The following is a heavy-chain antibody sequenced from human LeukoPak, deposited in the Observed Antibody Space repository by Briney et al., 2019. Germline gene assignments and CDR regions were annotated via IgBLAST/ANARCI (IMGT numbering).Heavy chain of an antibody. CDR3: ARLAGSSSWNYFFDY. J-gene: IGHJ4*02. CDR2: IYPSDSDT. V-gene: IGHV5-51*01. D-gene: IGHD6-13*01. Sequence: GESLKISCKGSGYSFTSYWIGWVRQMPRKGPEWMGIIYPSDSDTRYSPSFQGQITLSADKSLNTAYLQWSSLKSSDTAMYYCARLAGSSSWNYFFDYWGQGTLVTVSS. CDR1: GYSFTSYW.